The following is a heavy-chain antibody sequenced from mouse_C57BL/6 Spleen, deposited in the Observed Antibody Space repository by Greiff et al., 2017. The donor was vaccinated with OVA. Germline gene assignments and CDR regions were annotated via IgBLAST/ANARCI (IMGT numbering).Heavy chain of an antibody. CDR1: GYTFTSYD. J-gene: IGHJ1*03. CDR3: ARSEYSNFYWYFDV. D-gene: IGHD2-5*01. V-gene: IGHV1-85*01. Sequence: QVQLKESGPELVKPGASVKLSCKASGYTFTSYDINWVKQRPGQGLEWIGWIYPRDGSTKYNEKFKGKATLTVDTSSSTAYMELHSLTSEDSAVYFCARSEYSNFYWYFDVWGTGTTVTVSS. CDR2: IYPRDGST.